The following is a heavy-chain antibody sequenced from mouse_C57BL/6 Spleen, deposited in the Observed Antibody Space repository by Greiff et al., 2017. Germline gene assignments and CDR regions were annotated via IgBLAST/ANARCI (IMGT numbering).Heavy chain of an antibody. J-gene: IGHJ4*01. CDR3: TRQLRLQDAMDY. Sequence: EVKLVESGEGLVKPGGSLKLSCAASGFTFSSYAMSWVRQTPEKRLEWVAYISSGGDYIYYADTVKGRFTISRDNARNTLYLQMSSLKSEDTAMYYCTRQLRLQDAMDYWGQGTSVTVSS. V-gene: IGHV5-9-1*02. CDR1: GFTFSSYA. D-gene: IGHD3-2*02. CDR2: ISSGGDYI.